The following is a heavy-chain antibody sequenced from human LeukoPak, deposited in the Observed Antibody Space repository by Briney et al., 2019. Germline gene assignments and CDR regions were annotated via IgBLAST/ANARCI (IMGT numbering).Heavy chain of an antibody. J-gene: IGHJ4*02. CDR2: INPSGGST. D-gene: IGHD3-10*01. CDR3: ARVAFRSTMVRGVMGYFDY. CDR1: GYTFTSYY. Sequence: GASVKVSCKASGYTFTSYYMHWVRQAPGQGLEWMGRINPSGGSTSYAQKFQGRVTMTRDTSTSTVYMELSSLRSEDTAVYYCARVAFRSTMVRGVMGYFDYWGQGTLVTVSS. V-gene: IGHV1-46*01.